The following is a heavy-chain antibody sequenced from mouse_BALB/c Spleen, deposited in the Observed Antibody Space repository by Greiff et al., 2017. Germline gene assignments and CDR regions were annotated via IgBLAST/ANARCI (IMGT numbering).Heavy chain of an antibody. CDR2: IDPSDSYT. D-gene: IGHD1-2*01. CDR3: TREDTTATNAMDY. V-gene: IGHV1S127*01. CDR1: GYTFTSYW. J-gene: IGHJ4*01. Sequence: QVHVKQPGAELVKPGASVKMSCKASGYTFTSYWMHWVKQRPGQGLEWIGVIDPSDSYTSYNQKFKGKATLTVDTSSSTAYMQLSSLTSEDSAVYYCTREDTTATNAMDYWGQGTSVTVSS.